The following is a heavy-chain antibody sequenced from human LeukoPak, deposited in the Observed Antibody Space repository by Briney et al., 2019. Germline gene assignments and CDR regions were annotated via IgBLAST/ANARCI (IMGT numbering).Heavy chain of an antibody. CDR3: ARAPDGYNPPNYFDY. D-gene: IGHD5-24*01. V-gene: IGHV5-51*01. CDR2: ICPGDSDT. Sequence: GESLKISCKGSGYSFTSYWIGWVRQMPGKGLEWMGIICPGDSDTRYSPSFQGQVTISADKSISTAYLQWSSLKASDTAMYYCARAPDGYNPPNYFDYWGQGTLVTVSS. CDR1: GYSFTSYW. J-gene: IGHJ4*02.